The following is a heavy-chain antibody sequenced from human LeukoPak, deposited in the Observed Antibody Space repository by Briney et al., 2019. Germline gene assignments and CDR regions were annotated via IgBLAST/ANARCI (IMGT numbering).Heavy chain of an antibody. V-gene: IGHV3-9*01. CDR2: ISWNSGNI. CDR3: AKATGYYYGSGSYYSDAFDM. Sequence: SLRLSCAASGFTFSSYSMNWVRQAPGKGLEWVSGISWNSGNIGYADSVKGRFTISRDNAKNSLYLQMTSLRAADTALYYCAKATGYYYGSGSYYSDAFDMWGQGTMVTVSS. D-gene: IGHD3-10*01. J-gene: IGHJ3*02. CDR1: GFTFSSYS.